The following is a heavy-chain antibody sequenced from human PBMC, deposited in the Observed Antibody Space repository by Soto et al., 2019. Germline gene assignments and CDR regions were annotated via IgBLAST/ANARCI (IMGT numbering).Heavy chain of an antibody. Sequence: EVQLVESGGGLVQPGRSLRLSCAASGFTFDDYAMHWVRQAPGKGLEWVSGISWNSGSIGYADSVKGRFTISRDNAKNALYLQMNSLRAEDTALYYCAKEGGESSSSHDAFDIWGQGTMVTVSS. CDR3: AKEGGESSSSHDAFDI. CDR1: GFTFDDYA. V-gene: IGHV3-9*01. CDR2: ISWNSGSI. D-gene: IGHD6-6*01. J-gene: IGHJ3*02.